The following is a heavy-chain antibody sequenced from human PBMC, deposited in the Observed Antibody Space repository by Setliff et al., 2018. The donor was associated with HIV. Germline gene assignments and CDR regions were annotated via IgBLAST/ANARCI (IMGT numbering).Heavy chain of an antibody. CDR2: IYSSGNT. Sequence: PSETLSLTCTVSGGSLNNNQWSWIRQPPGKGLEWIGYIYSSGNTNYNPSLKSLVIISVDTSKNQFSLKLSSVTAADTAVYYCARVYYDILTGYGYFDDWGQGTLVTVSS. V-gene: IGHV4-4*09. CDR3: ARVYYDILTGYGYFDD. J-gene: IGHJ4*02. CDR1: GGSLNNNQ. D-gene: IGHD3-9*01.